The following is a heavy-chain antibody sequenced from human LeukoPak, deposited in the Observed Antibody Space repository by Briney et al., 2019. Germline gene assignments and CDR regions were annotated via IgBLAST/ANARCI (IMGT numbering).Heavy chain of an antibody. D-gene: IGHD6-13*01. CDR1: GGSISSGGYC. Sequence: PSETLSLTCTVSGGSISSGGYCWSWIRQHPGKGLEWIGYIYYSGSTYYNPSLKSRVTISVDTSKNQFSLKLSSVTAADTAVYYCARVCIVAAEAQDYWGQGTLVTVSS. V-gene: IGHV4-31*03. CDR2: IYYSGST. CDR3: ARVCIVAAEAQDY. J-gene: IGHJ4*02.